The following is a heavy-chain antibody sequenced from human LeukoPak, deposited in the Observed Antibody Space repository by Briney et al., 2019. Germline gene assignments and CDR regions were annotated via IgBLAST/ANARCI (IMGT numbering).Heavy chain of an antibody. V-gene: IGHV3-30*04. CDR3: ARGAGASGGRDYYFDY. J-gene: IGHJ4*02. Sequence: PGGSLRLSCAASGFTFSGYALHWVRQAPGKGLEWVAVISNDANNKHYADSVKGRFTISRDNSKNTLYLQMNSLRPEDTAVYYCARGAGASGGRDYYFDYWGQGMLVAVSS. D-gene: IGHD6-13*01. CDR1: GFTFSGYA. CDR2: ISNDANNK.